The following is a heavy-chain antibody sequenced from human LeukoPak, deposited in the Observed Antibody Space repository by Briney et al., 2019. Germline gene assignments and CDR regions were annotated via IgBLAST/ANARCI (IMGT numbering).Heavy chain of an antibody. D-gene: IGHD2-15*01. CDR3: AKDLEWWLETNWFDP. Sequence: PGGSLRLSCAASGFTFSSYAMSWVRQAPGKGLEWVSAISGSGGSTYYADSVKGRFTISRDNSKNTLYLQMNGLRAEDTAVYYCAKDLEWWLETNWFDPWGQGTLVTVSS. CDR2: ISGSGGST. J-gene: IGHJ5*02. CDR1: GFTFSSYA. V-gene: IGHV3-23*01.